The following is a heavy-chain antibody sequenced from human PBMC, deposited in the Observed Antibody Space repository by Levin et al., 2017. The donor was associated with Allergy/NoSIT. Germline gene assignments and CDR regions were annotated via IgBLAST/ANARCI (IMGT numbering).Heavy chain of an antibody. D-gene: IGHD5-12*01. J-gene: IGHJ4*02. V-gene: IGHV3-33*01. CDR1: GFTFSIYG. CDR3: ARHNNAYDWDF. Sequence: LSLTCAASGFTFSIYGMHWVRQAPGKGLEWVAVIWPEGTIKYYVDSVKGRFTISRDNSKNTLYLQMNSLRAEDTAVYYCARHNNAYDWDFWGQGALVTVSS. CDR2: IWPEGTIK.